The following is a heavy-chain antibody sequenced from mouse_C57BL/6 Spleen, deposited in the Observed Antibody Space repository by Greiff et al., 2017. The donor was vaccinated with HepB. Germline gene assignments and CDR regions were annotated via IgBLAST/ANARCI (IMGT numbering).Heavy chain of an antibody. V-gene: IGHV1-81*01. CDR2: IYPRSGNP. Sequence: QVQLQQSGAELARPGASVKLSCKASGYTFTSYGISWVKQRTGQGLEWIGEIYPRSGNPYYNEKFKGKATLTADKSSSTAYMELRSLTSEDSAVYFCARGGHYYGSSYNWYFDVWGTGTTVTVSS. D-gene: IGHD1-1*01. J-gene: IGHJ1*03. CDR1: GYTFTSYG. CDR3: ARGGHYYGSSYNWYFDV.